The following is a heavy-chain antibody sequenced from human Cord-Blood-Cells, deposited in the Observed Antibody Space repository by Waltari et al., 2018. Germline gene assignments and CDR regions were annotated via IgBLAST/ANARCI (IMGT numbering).Heavy chain of an antibody. CDR2: INPNSGGT. CDR3: ARGTYYYDSSGYYYFDY. D-gene: IGHD3-22*01. CDR1: GYTFTGYY. V-gene: IGHV1-2*02. Sequence: QVQLVQSGAEVKKPGASVKVSCKASGYTFTGYYMPWVRQAPGQGLEGMGWINPNSGGTNYAQKFQGRVTMTRDTSISTAYMELSRLRSDDTAVYYCARGTYYYDSSGYYYFDYWGQGTLVTVSS. J-gene: IGHJ4*02.